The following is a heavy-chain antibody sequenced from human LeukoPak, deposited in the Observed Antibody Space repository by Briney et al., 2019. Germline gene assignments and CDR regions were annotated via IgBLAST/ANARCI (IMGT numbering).Heavy chain of an antibody. CDR1: GGTFSSYA. D-gene: IGHD3-3*01. CDR2: INTNTGNP. CDR3: ARDRVRRVAVGVNWFDP. J-gene: IGHJ5*02. Sequence: ASVKVSCKASGGTFSSYAISWGRQAPGQGLEWMGWINTNTGNPTYAQGFTGRFVFSLDTSVSTAYLQISSLKAEDTAVYYCARDRVRRVAVGVNWFDPWGQGTLVTVSS. V-gene: IGHV7-4-1*02.